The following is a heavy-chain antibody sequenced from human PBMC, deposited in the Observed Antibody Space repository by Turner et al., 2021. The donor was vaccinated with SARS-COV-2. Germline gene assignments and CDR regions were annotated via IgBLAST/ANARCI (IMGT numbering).Heavy chain of an antibody. CDR3: TKGLQLGAAFDF. CDR1: GFTFSTSA. D-gene: IGHD6-25*01. J-gene: IGHJ4*02. Sequence: VQLVASGGGVVQPGQSLRLSCATSGFTFSTSAMNWVRHGPGKGLEWVSYISKSSLTIYYADSVKGRFTISRDNAENSLYLQMTSLRADDTAVYYCTKGLQLGAAFDFWGQGALVTVSS. CDR2: ISKSSLTI. V-gene: IGHV3-48*01.